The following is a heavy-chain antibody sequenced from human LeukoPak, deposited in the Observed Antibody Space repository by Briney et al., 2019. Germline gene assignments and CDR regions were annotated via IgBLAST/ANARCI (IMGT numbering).Heavy chain of an antibody. CDR2: IYHSWST. CDR1: GGSISSGGYS. V-gene: IGHV4-30-2*01. J-gene: IGHJ2*01. D-gene: IGHD1-26*01. CDR3: ARDAELRNWYFEL. Sequence: PSQTLSLTCAVSGGSISSGGYSWSWIRQPPGKGLEWIGYIYHSWSTYYNPSRKSRVTISVDRSKNQFSLKLSSVTAADTAVYYCARDAELRNWYFELWGRGTLVTVSS.